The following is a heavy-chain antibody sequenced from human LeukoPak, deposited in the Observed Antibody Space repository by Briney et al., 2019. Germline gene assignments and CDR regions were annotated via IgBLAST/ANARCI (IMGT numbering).Heavy chain of an antibody. CDR1: GGSISSYY. Sequence: SETLSLTCTVSGGSISSYYWSWIRQPPGKGLEWIGYINYSGSTNYNPSLKSRVTMSVDTSKNQFSLNLSSVTAADTAVYYCARWAWGGYYDSSGYPALDSWGQGTLVTVS. CDR2: INYSGST. J-gene: IGHJ4*02. CDR3: ARWAWGGYYDSSGYPALDS. D-gene: IGHD3-22*01. V-gene: IGHV4-59*01.